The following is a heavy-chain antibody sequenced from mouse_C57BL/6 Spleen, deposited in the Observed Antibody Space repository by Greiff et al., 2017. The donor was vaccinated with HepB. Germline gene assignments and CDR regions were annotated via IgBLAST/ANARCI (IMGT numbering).Heavy chain of an antibody. CDR1: GYTFTSYW. J-gene: IGHJ2*01. CDR3: ARGEDYYGSSYCFDY. V-gene: IGHV1-59*01. Sequence: QVQLQQPGAELVRPGTSVKLSCKASGYTFTSYWMHWVKQRPGQGLEWIGVIDPSDSYTNYKQKFKGKATLTVDTSSSTAYMQLSSLTSEDSAVYYGARGEDYYGSSYCFDYWGQGTTLTVSS. D-gene: IGHD1-1*01. CDR2: IDPSDSYT.